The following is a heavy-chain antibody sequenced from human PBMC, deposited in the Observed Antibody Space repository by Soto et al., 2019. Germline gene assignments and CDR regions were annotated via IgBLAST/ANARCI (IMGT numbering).Heavy chain of an antibody. D-gene: IGHD5-12*01. CDR1: GYSFTDFA. Sequence: QAQLVQSGAEVKKPGASVKVSCKASGYSFTDFAMHWVRLASGQRLEWMGWINADKGDTKYSPKFQGRVTITRDTSATTVYMELRSLRAEDTAVYYCARGPLSGVATIWDYANWFDPWVQGRLVTVST. CDR2: INADKGDT. J-gene: IGHJ5*02. V-gene: IGHV1-3*01. CDR3: ARGPLSGVATIWDYANWFDP.